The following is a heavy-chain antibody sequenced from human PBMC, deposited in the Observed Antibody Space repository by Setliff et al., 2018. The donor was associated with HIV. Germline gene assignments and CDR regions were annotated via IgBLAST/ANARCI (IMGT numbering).Heavy chain of an antibody. J-gene: IGHJ4*02. D-gene: IGHD1-26*01. V-gene: IGHV3-30*04. Sequence: SLRLSCAASGFTFRDHAVHWVRQAPGKGLEWVAIISYDGTKTHYSDSVKGRFTISRDNSRNTLYLQMSGLRIEDTATYFCAKDAKGSIDYWGQGTLVT. CDR1: GFTFRDHA. CDR2: ISYDGTKT. CDR3: AKDAKGSIDY.